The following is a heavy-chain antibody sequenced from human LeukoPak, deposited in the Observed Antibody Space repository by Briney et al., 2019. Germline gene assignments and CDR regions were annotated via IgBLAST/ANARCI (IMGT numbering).Heavy chain of an antibody. V-gene: IGHV4-34*01. J-gene: IGHJ3*01. Sequence: SETLSLTCAVYGGSFNDYYWSWIRQSPGTGLEWTGEIHHSGSTNYNSSLESRVTMSIDTSNNQFSLKLTSVSAADTAVYYCASHKYPVQAFDVWGQGTMVTVSS. CDR1: GGSFNDYY. CDR2: IHHSGST. D-gene: IGHD2-2*02. CDR3: ASHKYPVQAFDV.